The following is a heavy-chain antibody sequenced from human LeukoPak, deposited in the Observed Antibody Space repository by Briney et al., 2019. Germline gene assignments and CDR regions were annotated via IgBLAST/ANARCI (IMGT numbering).Heavy chain of an antibody. CDR2: IKHDGSEK. V-gene: IGHV3-7*01. J-gene: IGHJ4*02. CDR1: GFTFNSYW. D-gene: IGHD5-12*01. Sequence: PGGSLRLSCADSGFTFNSYWMGWVRQTPGKGLGWVANIKHDGSEKYYVDSVEGRFTISRDNAKNSLFLQMNSLRAEDTAVYYCARDSGHTGYDLLDYWGQGTLATVSS. CDR3: ARDSGHTGYDLLDY.